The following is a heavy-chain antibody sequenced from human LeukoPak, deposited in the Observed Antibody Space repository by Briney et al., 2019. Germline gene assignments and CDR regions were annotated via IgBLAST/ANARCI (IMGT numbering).Heavy chain of an antibody. J-gene: IGHJ4*02. Sequence: PGGSLRLSCAASGFTFSSYWMIWVRQAPGKGLEWVANIKQDGSEKYHVDSVKGRFTISRDNAKNSLYLQMNSLRAEDTAVYYCARAVDDYVWGSYRPPGHWGQATLVTVSS. CDR1: GFTFSSYW. D-gene: IGHD3-16*02. CDR3: ARAVDDYVWGSYRPPGH. V-gene: IGHV3-7*05. CDR2: IKQDGSEK.